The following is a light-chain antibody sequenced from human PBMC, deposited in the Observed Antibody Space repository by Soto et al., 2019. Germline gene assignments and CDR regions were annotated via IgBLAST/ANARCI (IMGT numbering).Light chain of an antibody. J-gene: IGKJ4*01. CDR2: TAS. Sequence: EMVLTQSPATLSLSPGESATLSCRASQNVGHNIAWYTQKSGQPPRLLIHTASSRATGIPARFSGSGSLTGFTLAISYPEPEVIAVYYSQGRSRRPRATFGGGTSVEIK. V-gene: IGKV3-11*01. CDR1: QNVGHN. CDR3: QGRSRRPRAT.